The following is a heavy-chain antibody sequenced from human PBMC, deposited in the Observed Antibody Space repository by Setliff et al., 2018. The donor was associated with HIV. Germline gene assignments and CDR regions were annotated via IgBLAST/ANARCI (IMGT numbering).Heavy chain of an antibody. Sequence: ETLSLTCSVSGDSLGSYYWSWIRQPPGKGLEWIGYIYHSGSSNSNPSLKSRVTISGDTSKNQLSLKLSSVTAADTAVYYCARAQTDYYGMDVWGQGTTVTVSS. CDR3: ARAQTDYYGMDV. CDR1: GDSLGSYY. J-gene: IGHJ6*02. CDR2: IYHSGSS. V-gene: IGHV4-59*01.